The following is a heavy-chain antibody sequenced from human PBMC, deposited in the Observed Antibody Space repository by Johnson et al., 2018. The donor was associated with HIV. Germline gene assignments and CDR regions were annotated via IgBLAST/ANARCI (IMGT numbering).Heavy chain of an antibody. CDR1: GSTFSGSA. D-gene: IGHD2-8*01. CDR2: IRSKANSYAT. CDR3: TRHSVPGVALDI. Sequence: VESGGGLVQPGGSLKLSCAASGSTFSGSAMHWVRQASGKGLEWVGRIRSKANSYATAYAASVKGRFTISRDDSKNTAYLQMNSLKTEDTAVYYCTRHSVPGVALDIWRQGTMFSFSS. V-gene: IGHV3-73*02. J-gene: IGHJ3*02.